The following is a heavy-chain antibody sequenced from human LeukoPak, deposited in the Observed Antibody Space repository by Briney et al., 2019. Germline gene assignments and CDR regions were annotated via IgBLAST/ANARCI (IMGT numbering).Heavy chain of an antibody. Sequence: ASVKVSCKASGHTFTAYYMFWVRQAPGQGLEWMGWINPNSGGTNYAPKFQGRATMTRDTSISTAYMEMSGLTSADPAVYFCATYYSDTSARDWGQGTLVTVSS. D-gene: IGHD3-22*01. CDR2: INPNSGGT. CDR1: GHTFTAYY. CDR3: ATYYSDTSARD. J-gene: IGHJ4*02. V-gene: IGHV1-2*02.